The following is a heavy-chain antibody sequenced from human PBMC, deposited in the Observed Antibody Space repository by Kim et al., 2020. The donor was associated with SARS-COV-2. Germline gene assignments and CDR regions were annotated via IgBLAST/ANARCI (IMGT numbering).Heavy chain of an antibody. J-gene: IGHJ4*02. CDR1: GFTFSSYG. D-gene: IGHD5-12*01. CDR3: ARGVGGYDFGTFDY. V-gene: IGHV3-33*01. Sequence: GGSLRLSCAASGFTFSSYGMHWVRQAPGKGLEWVAVIWYDGSNKYYADSVKGRFTISRDNSKNTLYLQMNSLRAEDTAVYYCARGVGGYDFGTFDYWGQGTLVTVSS. CDR2: IWYDGSNK.